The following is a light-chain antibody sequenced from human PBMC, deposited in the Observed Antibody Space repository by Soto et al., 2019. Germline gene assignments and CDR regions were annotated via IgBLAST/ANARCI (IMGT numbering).Light chain of an antibody. Sequence: DVVMTQSPLSLPVTLGQPASISCRSSQSLVYSDGNIYLNWFQQRPGQSPRRLIYKVSNRDSGVPDIFKGSGSCTDFTLKISRGEAVDVGVYYCMKGTNWPYSSGQGTKLDIK. J-gene: IGKJ2*01. CDR3: MKGTNWPYS. V-gene: IGKV2-30*01. CDR1: QSLVYSDGNIY. CDR2: KVS.